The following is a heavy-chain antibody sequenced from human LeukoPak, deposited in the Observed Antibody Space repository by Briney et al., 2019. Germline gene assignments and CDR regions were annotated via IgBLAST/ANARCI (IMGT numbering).Heavy chain of an antibody. CDR1: GFTFNDYY. Sequence: GGSLRLSCVASGFTFNDYYMSWIRQAPGKGLEWVSFISSSGSVIYSADPVKGRFTISRDNAKNSLYLQMNSLRAEDTAVYYCAKEAGYYKNWFDPWGQGTLVTVSS. CDR2: ISSSGSVI. V-gene: IGHV3-11*04. J-gene: IGHJ5*02. CDR3: AKEAGYYKNWFDP. D-gene: IGHD3-22*01.